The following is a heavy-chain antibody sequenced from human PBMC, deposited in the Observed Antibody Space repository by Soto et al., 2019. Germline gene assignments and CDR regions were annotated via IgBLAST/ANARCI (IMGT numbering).Heavy chain of an antibody. J-gene: IGHJ4*02. D-gene: IGHD3-3*01. V-gene: IGHV1-69*12. CDR2: IIPILGTA. Sequence: QVQLVQSGAEVKKPGSSVKVSCKASGGTFSSYAISWVRQAPGQGLEWMGGIIPILGTANYAQKFQGRVTITANQSTITVYMELSSLRSEYTTVYYCASGDLRTYYDFWTPYYRGQGTLVTVSS. CDR1: GGTFSSYA. CDR3: ASGDLRTYYDFWTPYY.